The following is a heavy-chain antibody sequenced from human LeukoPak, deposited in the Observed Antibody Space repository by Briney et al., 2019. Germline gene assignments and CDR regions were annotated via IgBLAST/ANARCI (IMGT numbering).Heavy chain of an antibody. V-gene: IGHV3-30*18. Sequence: PGGSLRLSCAASGFTFSSYDMHWVRQAPGKGLEWVAVISHDGNDRYYADSVKGRFTVSRDHSKSTLYLQMNSLRAEDTAVYYCAKVMEDSAGYYGSYYYYGMDVWGQGTTVTVSS. D-gene: IGHD3-22*01. CDR2: ISHDGNDR. J-gene: IGHJ6*02. CDR3: AKVMEDSAGYYGSYYYYGMDV. CDR1: GFTFSSYD.